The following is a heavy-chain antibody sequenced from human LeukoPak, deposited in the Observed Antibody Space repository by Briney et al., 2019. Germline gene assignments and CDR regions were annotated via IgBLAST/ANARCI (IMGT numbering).Heavy chain of an antibody. D-gene: IGHD4-17*01. V-gene: IGHV3-48*02. Sequence: GGSLRLSCAAAGFTFDTYPMNWVRQAPGRGLEWISYISSNRDTIYYAASVKGRFTISRDNARYSLYLQMNSLRDEDTAVYYCARSPYGDWAYDYFDYWGQGTLVTVSS. J-gene: IGHJ4*02. CDR3: ARSPYGDWAYDYFDY. CDR1: GFTFDTYP. CDR2: ISSNRDTI.